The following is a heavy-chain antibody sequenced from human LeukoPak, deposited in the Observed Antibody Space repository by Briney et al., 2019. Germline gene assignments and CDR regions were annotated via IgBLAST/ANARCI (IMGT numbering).Heavy chain of an antibody. D-gene: IGHD3-16*01. CDR2: SLYSGST. J-gene: IGHJ4*02. CDR3: ARGTGNWNYGV. Sequence: KSSETLSLTCTVSGASMNSHYWSWIRQPPGKGLEWIGHSLYSGSTKYSPSLKSRVSISIDRPNNKFSLKLRSVSGADTAVYYCARGTGNWNYGVWGRGSLIVVSS. CDR1: GASMNSHY. V-gene: IGHV4-59*11.